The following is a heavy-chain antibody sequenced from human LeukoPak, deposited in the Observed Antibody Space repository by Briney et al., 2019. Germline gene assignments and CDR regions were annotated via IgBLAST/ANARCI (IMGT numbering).Heavy chain of an antibody. D-gene: IGHD2-8*01. J-gene: IGHJ1*01. V-gene: IGHV3-7*01. CDR3: ARDWVF. CDR2: INQDGSEK. Sequence: PGGSLRLSCVDSGVTFSNYWMNWVRQAPGKGLEWVANINQDGSEKYYVDSVKGRFTISRDNAKKSLYLQMDSLRAQDTAVCYCARDWVFWGQGTLVIVSS. CDR1: GVTFSNYW.